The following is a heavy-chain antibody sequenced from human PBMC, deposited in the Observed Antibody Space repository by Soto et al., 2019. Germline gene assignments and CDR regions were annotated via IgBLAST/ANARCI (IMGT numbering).Heavy chain of an antibody. CDR1: GFSFTGYY. V-gene: IGHV1-2*02. J-gene: IGHJ5*02. D-gene: IGHD6-6*01. Sequence: ASVKVSCKASGFSFTGYYIHWLRQAPGQGLEWMGWINAHSGGTEYAQKFQGRVTLTRDTSIATAYLTLTSLTSDDTALYYCAKDLTRQLAYWLDPWGQGTQVTV. CDR3: AKDLTRQLAYWLDP. CDR2: INAHSGGT.